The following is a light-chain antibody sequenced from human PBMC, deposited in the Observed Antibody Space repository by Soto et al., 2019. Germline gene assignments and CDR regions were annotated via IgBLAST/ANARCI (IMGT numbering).Light chain of an antibody. J-gene: IGKJ1*01. Sequence: DIQLTQSPSFLSASVGDRVTITCRASQGISSYLAWYQQKPGKAPKLLIYAASTLQSGVPSRFRGSGSGTEFTLTISSLQPEDFATYYCQQLNSYQWTFGPGTKVEIK. CDR1: QGISSY. CDR3: QQLNSYQWT. V-gene: IGKV1-9*01. CDR2: AAS.